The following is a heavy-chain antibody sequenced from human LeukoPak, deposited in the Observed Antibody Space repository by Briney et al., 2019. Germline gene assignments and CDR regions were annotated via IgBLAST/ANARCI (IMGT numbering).Heavy chain of an antibody. CDR1: GGSISSGGYY. J-gene: IGHJ5*02. D-gene: IGHD2-2*02. Sequence: PSQTLSLTCTVSGGSISSGGYYWSWIRQHPGKGLEWIGYIYCSGSTYYNPSLKSRVTISVDTSKNQFSLKLSSVTAADTAVYYCARGCSSTSCYTDLCTWFDPWGQGTLVTVSS. CDR2: IYCSGST. V-gene: IGHV4-31*03. CDR3: ARGCSSTSCYTDLCTWFDP.